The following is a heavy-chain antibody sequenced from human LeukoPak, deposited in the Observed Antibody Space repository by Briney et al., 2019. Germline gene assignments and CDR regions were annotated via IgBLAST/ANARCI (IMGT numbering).Heavy chain of an antibody. J-gene: IGHJ6*02. CDR3: ARGHTGALSNLYYYGMGV. D-gene: IGHD4/OR15-4a*01. Sequence: RASVKVSCKASGYTFTSYAMNWVRQAPGQGLEWMGWINTNTGNPTYAQGFTGQFVFSLDTSVSTAYLLINDLKAEDTAVYYCARGHTGALSNLYYYGMGVWGQGTTVTVSS. V-gene: IGHV7-4-1*02. CDR2: INTNTGNP. CDR1: GYTFTSYA.